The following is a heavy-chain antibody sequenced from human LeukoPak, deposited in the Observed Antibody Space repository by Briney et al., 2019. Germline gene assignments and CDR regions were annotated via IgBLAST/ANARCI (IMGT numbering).Heavy chain of an antibody. CDR3: AKNSVVGYFDY. D-gene: IGHD2-15*01. Sequence: GGSLRLSCAASGFTFSSYEMNWVRQAPGKGLEWVSYISSSGSTIYYADSVKGRFTISRDNSKNTLYLQMNSLRAEDTAVYYCAKNSVVGYFDYWGQGTLVTVSS. J-gene: IGHJ4*02. V-gene: IGHV3-48*03. CDR2: ISSSGSTI. CDR1: GFTFSSYE.